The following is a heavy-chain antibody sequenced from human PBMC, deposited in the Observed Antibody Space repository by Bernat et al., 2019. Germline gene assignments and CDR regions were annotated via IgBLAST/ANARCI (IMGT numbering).Heavy chain of an antibody. J-gene: IGHJ4*02. CDR3: AGFVVVAASHRYYFDY. D-gene: IGHD2-15*01. Sequence: QVQLQESGPGLVKPSGTLSLTCAVSGGSISSSNWWSWVRQPPGKGLEWIGEIYHSGSTNYNPSLKSRVTISVDKSKNQFSLKLSSVTAEDTAVYYCAGFVVVAASHRYYFDYWGQGTLVTVSS. CDR1: GGSISSSNW. CDR2: IYHSGST. V-gene: IGHV4-4*02.